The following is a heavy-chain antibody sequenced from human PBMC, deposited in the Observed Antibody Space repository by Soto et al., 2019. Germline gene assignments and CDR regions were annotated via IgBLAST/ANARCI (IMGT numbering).Heavy chain of an antibody. V-gene: IGHV1-8*01. CDR2: MNPNSGNT. CDR3: AVSGGPGYYYDGIDV. CDR1: GYTFTSYD. J-gene: IGHJ6*02. D-gene: IGHD3-10*01. Sequence: QVQLVQSGAEVKKPRASVKVSCKASGYTFTSYDINWVRQATGQGLEWMGRMNPNSGNTGYAQKFAGRVTMTSNPSISTAYMERSSLRSEDTGVYYCAVSGGPGYYYDGIDVWGQGTTVTAFS.